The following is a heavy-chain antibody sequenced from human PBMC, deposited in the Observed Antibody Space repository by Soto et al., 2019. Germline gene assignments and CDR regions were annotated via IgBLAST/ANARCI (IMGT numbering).Heavy chain of an antibody. V-gene: IGHV1-46*01. D-gene: IGHD3-10*01. J-gene: IGHJ4*02. Sequence: QVQLVQSGTEVKKPGASVKVSCKTSGYTFTTQYVHWVRQAPGQGLEWMGIINPSGGRTSYALKFQARITMTSDTSTNTVYVELTSLRSEDTAIYFCTRAGENYGSGTFSPPLRYYFNSWGQGTLVTVSS. CDR1: GYTFTTQY. CDR3: TRAGENYGSGTFSPPLRYYFNS. CDR2: INPSGGRT.